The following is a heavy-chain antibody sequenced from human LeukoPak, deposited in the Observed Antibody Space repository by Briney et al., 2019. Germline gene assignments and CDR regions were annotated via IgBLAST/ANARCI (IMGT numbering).Heavy chain of an antibody. CDR2: IYYSGST. CDR3: ARAYYYDSSGYYPLMLYYYGMDV. D-gene: IGHD3-22*01. CDR1: GGSISSYY. V-gene: IGHV4-59*01. J-gene: IGHJ6*02. Sequence: SETLSLTCTVSGGSISSYYWSWIRQPPGKGLEWIGYIYYSGSTNYNPSLKSRVTITVDTSKNQFSLKLSSVTAADTAVYYCARAYYYDSSGYYPLMLYYYGMDVWGQGTTVTVSS.